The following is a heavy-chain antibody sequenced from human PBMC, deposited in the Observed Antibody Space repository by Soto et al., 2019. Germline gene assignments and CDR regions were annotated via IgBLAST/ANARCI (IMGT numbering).Heavy chain of an antibody. D-gene: IGHD6-13*01. CDR3: ARGKWAAGALTLFVPGPFDY. CDR1: RGTFSSYA. Sequence: SVKVSCKASRGTFSSYAISWVRHAPGQGREWMGGIIPIFGTANYAQKFQGRVTITADESTSTAYMELSSLRSEDTAVYYCARGKWAAGALTLFVPGPFDYWGQGALVTVSS. J-gene: IGHJ4*02. CDR2: IIPIFGTA. V-gene: IGHV1-69*13.